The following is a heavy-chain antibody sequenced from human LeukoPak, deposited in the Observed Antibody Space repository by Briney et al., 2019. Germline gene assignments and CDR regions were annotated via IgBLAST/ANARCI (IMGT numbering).Heavy chain of an antibody. J-gene: IGHJ4*02. D-gene: IGHD3-16*01. CDR1: GFTFSSYE. Sequence: GGSLRLSCAASGFTFSSYEMNWVRQAPGKGLEWVSAIYSGGSTYYADTVKGRFTISRDNSKNTLYLQMNSLRAEDTAVYYCARLGTVPTYYFDYWGQGTLVTVSS. CDR3: ARLGTVPTYYFDY. CDR2: IYSGGST. V-gene: IGHV3-66*01.